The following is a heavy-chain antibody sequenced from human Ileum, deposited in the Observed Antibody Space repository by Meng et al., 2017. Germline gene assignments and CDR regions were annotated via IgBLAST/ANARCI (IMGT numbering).Heavy chain of an antibody. CDR3: VRDDGGTNSGGLGFRSGLDV. V-gene: IGHV3-7*01. Sequence: GESLKISCAASGFTFSGYCISWVRQAPGTGLEWVANIKQDGSEKYYVDSVKGRFTISRDNAENSLYLRMNNLRPDDTAIDYFVRDDGGTNSGGLGFRSGLDVWGQGTTVTVSS. D-gene: IGHD1-26*01. CDR2: IKQDGSEK. CDR1: GFTFSGYC. J-gene: IGHJ6*02.